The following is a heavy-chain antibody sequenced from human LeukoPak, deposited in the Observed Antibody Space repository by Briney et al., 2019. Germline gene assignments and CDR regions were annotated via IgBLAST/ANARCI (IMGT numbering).Heavy chain of an antibody. CDR1: GYTFTSYY. V-gene: IGHV1-46*01. CDR2: INPSGGST. Sequence: ASVKVSCKASGYTFTSYYMHWVRQAPGQGLEWMGIINPSGGSTSYAQKFQGRVTMTRDTSTSTVYMELSSLRSEDTAVHYCARETSSGWYRMVSDYFDYWGQGTLVTVSS. J-gene: IGHJ4*02. D-gene: IGHD6-19*01. CDR3: ARETSSGWYRMVSDYFDY.